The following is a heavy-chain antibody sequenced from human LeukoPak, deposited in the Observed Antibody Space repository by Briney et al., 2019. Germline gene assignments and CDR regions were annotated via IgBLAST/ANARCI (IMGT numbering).Heavy chain of an antibody. CDR2: ISYDGSNK. CDR3: ARDHRSTYYDFWSGYYPGQYGMDV. D-gene: IGHD3-3*01. CDR1: GFTFSSYA. Sequence: GGSLRLSCAASGFTFSSYAMHWVRQAPGKGLEWVAVISYDGSNKYYADSVKGRLTISRDNSKSTLYLQMNSLRAEDTAVYYCARDHRSTYYDFWSGYYPGQYGMDVWGQGTTVTVSS. V-gene: IGHV3-30*04. J-gene: IGHJ6*02.